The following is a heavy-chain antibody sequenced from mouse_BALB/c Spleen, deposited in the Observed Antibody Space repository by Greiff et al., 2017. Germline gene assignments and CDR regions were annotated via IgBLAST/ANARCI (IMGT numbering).Heavy chain of an antibody. V-gene: IGHV5-4*02. J-gene: IGHJ4*01. CDR1: GFTFSDYY. CDR3: ARGGEYGNPRRDAMDD. D-gene: IGHD2-10*02. CDR2: ISDGGSYT. Sequence: EVMLVESGGGLVKPGGSLKLSCAASGFTFSDYYMYWVRQTPEKRLEWVATISDGGSYTYYPDSVKGRFTISRDNAKNKLYLQMSSLKSEDTAMYYCARGGEYGNPRRDAMDDWGQGTSVTVSS.